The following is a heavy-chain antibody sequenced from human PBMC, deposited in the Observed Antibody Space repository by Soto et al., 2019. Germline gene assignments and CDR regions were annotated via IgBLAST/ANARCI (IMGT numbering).Heavy chain of an antibody. J-gene: IGHJ2*01. V-gene: IGHV1-69*01. CDR3: ASQIGYNWNYWYFDL. CDR1: GGTFSSYA. CDR2: IIPIFGTA. Sequence: QVQLVQSGAEVKKPGSSVKVSCKASGGTFSSYAISWVRQAPGQGLEWMGGIIPIFGTANYAQKFQGRVTITADESTSTAYRELSSLGSEDTAVYYCASQIGYNWNYWYFDLWGRGTLVTVSS. D-gene: IGHD1-20*01.